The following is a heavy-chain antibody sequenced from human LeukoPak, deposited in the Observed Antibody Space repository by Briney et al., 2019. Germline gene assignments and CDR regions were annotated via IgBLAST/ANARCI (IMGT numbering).Heavy chain of an antibody. D-gene: IGHD6-13*01. J-gene: IGHJ4*02. Sequence: PGGSLRLSCAASGFTFSNYGMHWVRQAPGKGLVWVAVISYDGSNKYYADSVKGRFTISRDNSKNTLYLQMNSLRAEDTAVYYCAKDSSSWYSFDYWGQGTLVTVSS. V-gene: IGHV3-30*18. CDR3: AKDSSSWYSFDY. CDR1: GFTFSNYG. CDR2: ISYDGSNK.